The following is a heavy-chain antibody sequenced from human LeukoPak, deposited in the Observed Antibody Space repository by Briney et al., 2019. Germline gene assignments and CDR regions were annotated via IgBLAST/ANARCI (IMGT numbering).Heavy chain of an antibody. CDR1: GGSISSSSYY. CDR3: ARSVGYCSSTSCYFFPFTDGNWFDP. V-gene: IGHV4-39*07. J-gene: IGHJ5*02. D-gene: IGHD2-2*01. Sequence: SETLSLTCTVSGGSISSSSYYWGWIRQPPGKGLEWIGSIYYSGSTYYNPSLKSRVTISVDKSKNQFSLKLSSVTAADTAVYYCARSVGYCSSTSCYFFPFTDGNWFDPWGQGTLVTVSS. CDR2: IYYSGST.